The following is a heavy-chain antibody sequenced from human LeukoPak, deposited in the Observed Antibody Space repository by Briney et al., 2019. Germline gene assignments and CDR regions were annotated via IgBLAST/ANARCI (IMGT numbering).Heavy chain of an antibody. Sequence: GGSLRLSCAASGFTFSSYSMNWVRQAPGKGLEWVSYISSSSSTIYYADSVKGRFTISRDNAKNSLYLQMNSLRVEDTALYYCAKDLTDGYSGYFDYWGQGTLVTVSS. CDR1: GFTFSSYS. CDR3: AKDLTDGYSGYFDY. D-gene: IGHD5-24*01. V-gene: IGHV3-48*01. J-gene: IGHJ4*02. CDR2: ISSSSSTI.